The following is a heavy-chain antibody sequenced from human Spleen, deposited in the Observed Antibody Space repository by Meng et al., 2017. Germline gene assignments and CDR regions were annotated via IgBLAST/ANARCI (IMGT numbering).Heavy chain of an antibody. Sequence: ADGLLHVSVTPSLNWRVYVGSFTGYSCGWIRQTLGKGLERIGESKQSGRTKYNQSLKSQVTISVDTSKNQFSLKLSSVTAADTAVYYRARGPRYIVVVPAARPGRWFDPWGQGTLVTVSS. J-gene: IGHJ5*02. V-gene: IGHV4-34*01. CDR1: VGSFTGYS. CDR3: ARGPRYIVVVPAARPGRWFDP. CDR2: SKQSGRT. D-gene: IGHD2-2*01.